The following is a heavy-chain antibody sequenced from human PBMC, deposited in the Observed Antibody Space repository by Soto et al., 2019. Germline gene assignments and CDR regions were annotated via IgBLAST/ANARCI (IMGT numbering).Heavy chain of an antibody. V-gene: IGHV3-74*01. D-gene: IGHD3-3*01. J-gene: IGHJ4*02. CDR3: ARGWVEGLSRQPPTDY. CDR1: GFTFSRYW. Sequence: EVQLVESGGGLVQPGGSLRLSCAASGFTFSRYWMHWVRQAPGKGLVWVSRIDSYGSATSQVDSVEGRFTISRDNVKNTLYLQMNSLRAEDTAVYYCARGWVEGLSRQPPTDYRGQGTLVTVSS. CDR2: IDSYGSAT.